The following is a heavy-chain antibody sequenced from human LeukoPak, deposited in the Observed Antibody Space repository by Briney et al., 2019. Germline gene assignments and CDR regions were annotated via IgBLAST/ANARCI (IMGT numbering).Heavy chain of an antibody. D-gene: IGHD5-12*01. CDR3: AKDPNVRVATVYYFDY. Sequence: GGSLRLSCAASGLTFSSYGMHWVRQAPGKGLEWVAVISYDGSNKYYADSVKGRFTISRDNSKNTLYLQMNSLRAEDTAVYYCAKDPNVRVATVYYFDYSGQGTLVTVSS. CDR1: GLTFSSYG. CDR2: ISYDGSNK. V-gene: IGHV3-30*18. J-gene: IGHJ4*02.